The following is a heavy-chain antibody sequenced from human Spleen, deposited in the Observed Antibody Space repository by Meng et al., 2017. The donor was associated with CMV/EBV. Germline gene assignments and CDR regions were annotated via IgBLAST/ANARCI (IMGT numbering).Heavy chain of an antibody. CDR3: ARHLGSYYYGMDV. V-gene: IGHV1-2*02. D-gene: IGHD3-10*01. CDR2: LNPNNGGT. Sequence: ASVKVSCKASGYTFIGYHIHWVRQAPGQGLEWMGWLNPNNGGTHYAQKFQGRVTMTRDTSISTAYMELSRLGSDDTAVYYCARHLGSYYYGMDVWGQGTTVTVSS. J-gene: IGHJ6*02. CDR1: GYTFIGYH.